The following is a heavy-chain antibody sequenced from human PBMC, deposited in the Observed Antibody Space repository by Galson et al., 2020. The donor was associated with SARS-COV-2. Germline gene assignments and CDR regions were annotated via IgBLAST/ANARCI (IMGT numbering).Heavy chain of an antibody. V-gene: IGHV3-21*01. CDR2: ISSNSSNT. Sequence: VGSLRLSCAASGFTFSSYTMNWVRQAPGKGLEWVSSISSNSSNTYYADSVKGRFTISRDNAKNSLYLQMNSLRDEDTAVYYCARFSAYYYYGMDVGGQGTKVTVSS. CDR1: GFTFSSYT. J-gene: IGHJ6*01. CDR3: ARFSAYYYYGMDV.